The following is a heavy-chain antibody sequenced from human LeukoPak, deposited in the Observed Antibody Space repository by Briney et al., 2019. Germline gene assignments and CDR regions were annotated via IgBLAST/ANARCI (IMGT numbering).Heavy chain of an antibody. V-gene: IGHV4-39*01. CDR3: VRLGHIVVVPAAMSWFDP. J-gene: IGHJ5*02. Sequence: PSETLSLTCTVSGGSISSSSYYWGWIRQPPGKGLEWIGSIYYSGSTYYNPSLKSRVTISVDTSKSQFSLKLSSVTAADTAVYYCVRLGHIVVVPAAMSWFDPWGQGTLVTVSS. D-gene: IGHD2-2*01. CDR2: IYYSGST. CDR1: GGSISSSSYY.